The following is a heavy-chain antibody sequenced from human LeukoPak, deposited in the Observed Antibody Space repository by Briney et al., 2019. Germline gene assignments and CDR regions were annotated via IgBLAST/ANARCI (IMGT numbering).Heavy chain of an antibody. CDR3: ARVYAQYYDREGAFDI. J-gene: IGHJ3*02. CDR2: ISSSGSTI. Sequence: PGGSLRLSCAASGFTFSDYYMSWIRQAPGKGLEWVSYISSSGSTIYYADSVKGRFTISRDNAKNSLYLQMNSLRAEDTAVYYCARVYAQYYDREGAFDIWGQGTMVTVSS. V-gene: IGHV3-11*04. D-gene: IGHD3-22*01. CDR1: GFTFSDYY.